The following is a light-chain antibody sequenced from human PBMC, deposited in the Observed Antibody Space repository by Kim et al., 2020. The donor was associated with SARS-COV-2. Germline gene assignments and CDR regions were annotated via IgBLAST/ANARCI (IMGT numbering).Light chain of an antibody. CDR3: AVWDDSMNGLWV. CDR2: SND. V-gene: IGLV1-44*01. Sequence: QSVLTQPPSASGTPGQRVTISCSGSSSNVGSNSVNWYQQLPGTAPKVLIYSNDQRPSGVPDRFSGSKSGTSASLAISGLQSEDDAEYYCAVWDDSMNGLWVFGGGTQLTVL. J-gene: IGLJ3*02. CDR1: SSNVGSNS.